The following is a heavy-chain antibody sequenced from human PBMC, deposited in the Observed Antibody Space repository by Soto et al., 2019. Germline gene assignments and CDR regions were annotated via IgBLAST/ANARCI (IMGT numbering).Heavy chain of an antibody. CDR1: GGSFSYYY. CDR2: INHSGTI. J-gene: IGHJ4*02. D-gene: IGHD3-10*01. V-gene: IGHV4-34*02. Sequence: QVQLQQWGPGLLKLSETLSLTCSVNGGSFSYYYWSCIRQSPGKGLEWIGEINHSGTINFNPSLKSRVTISIDTSENQFSLTLRSVTAADTAIYYCARSFRGVSLDWGQGTLVTVSS. CDR3: ARSFRGVSLD.